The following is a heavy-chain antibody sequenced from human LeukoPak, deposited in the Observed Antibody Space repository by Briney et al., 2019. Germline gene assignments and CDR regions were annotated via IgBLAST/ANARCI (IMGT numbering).Heavy chain of an antibody. CDR1: GGSFSGYY. D-gene: IGHD3-22*01. CDR3: ARGGRRSTYYYDSSGYYVPFDY. V-gene: IGHV4-34*01. CDR2: INHSGST. Sequence: SETLSLTCAVYGGSFSGYYWSWIRQPPGKGLEWIGEINHSGSTNYNPSLKSRVTISVDTSKNQFSLKLSSVTAADTAVYYCARGGRRSTYYYDSSGYYVPFDYWGQGTLVTVSS. J-gene: IGHJ4*02.